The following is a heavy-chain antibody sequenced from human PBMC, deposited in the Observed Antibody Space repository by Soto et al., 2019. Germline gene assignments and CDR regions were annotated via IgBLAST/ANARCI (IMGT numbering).Heavy chain of an antibody. CDR2: INTNTGNP. J-gene: IGHJ6*02. CDR3: ASKKDITMVRGVMKSLYGMDV. V-gene: IGHV7-4-1*01. Sequence: QVQLVQSGSELKKPGASVKVSCKASGYTFTSYAMNWVRQAPGQGLEWMGWINTNTGNPTYAQGFTGRFVFSLDTSVSTAYLQICSLKAEDTAVYYCASKKDITMVRGVMKSLYGMDVWGQGTTVTVSS. D-gene: IGHD3-10*01. CDR1: GYTFTSYA.